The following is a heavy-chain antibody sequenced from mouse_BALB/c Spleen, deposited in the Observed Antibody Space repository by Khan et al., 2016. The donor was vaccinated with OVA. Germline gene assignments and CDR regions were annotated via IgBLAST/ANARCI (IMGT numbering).Heavy chain of an antibody. CDR2: ITYSGST. J-gene: IGHJ3*01. CDR3: VRGRSY. Sequence: EVQLVESGPGLVKPSQSLSLTCTVTGFSITSDYAWNWIRQFPGDVLDWMGYITYSGSTSYHPSLKSRISITRDTSQNQFFLQLNSVTTEDTATYYFVRGRSYWGQGTLVTVSA. V-gene: IGHV3-2*02. CDR1: GFSITSDYA.